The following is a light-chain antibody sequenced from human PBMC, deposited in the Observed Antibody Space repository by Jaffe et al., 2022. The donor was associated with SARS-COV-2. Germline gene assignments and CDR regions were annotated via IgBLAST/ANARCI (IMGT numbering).Light chain of an antibody. V-gene: IGKV1-33*01. Sequence: DIQMTQSPSSLSASVGDRVTITCQASQDISNYLNWYQQKPGKAPKLLIYDASNLETGVPSRFSGRRSGTDFTFTISSLQPEDIATYFCQQYDNLPITFGRGTRLEIK. CDR1: QDISNY. CDR3: QQYDNLPIT. CDR2: DAS. J-gene: IGKJ5*01.